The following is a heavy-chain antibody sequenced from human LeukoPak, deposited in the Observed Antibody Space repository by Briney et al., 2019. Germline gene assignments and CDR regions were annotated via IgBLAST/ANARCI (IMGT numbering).Heavy chain of an antibody. CDR3: ARAPRIIVVVPAANAPGAFDI. CDR2: IYYSGST. D-gene: IGHD2-2*01. J-gene: IGHJ3*02. CDR1: GGPISSGDYY. V-gene: IGHV4-30-4*08. Sequence: PSQTLSLTCTVSGGPISSGDYYWSWIRQPPGKGLEWIGYIYYSGSTYYNPSLKSRVTISVDTSKNQFSLKLSSVTAADTAVYYCARAPRIIVVVPAANAPGAFDIWGQGTMVTVSS.